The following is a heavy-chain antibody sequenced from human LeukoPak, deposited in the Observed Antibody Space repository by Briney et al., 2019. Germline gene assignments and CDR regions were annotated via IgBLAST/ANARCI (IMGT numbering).Heavy chain of an antibody. CDR1: GGTFSSYA. D-gene: IGHD2-2*02. V-gene: IGHV1-69*13. CDR2: IIPIFGTA. Sequence: ASVKVSCKASGGTFSSYAISWVRQAPGQGLEWMGGIIPIFGTANYAQKFQGRVTITADESTSTAYMELSSLRSEDTAVYYCARDPSPDIVVVPAAIPGGFDPWGQGTLVTVSS. CDR3: ARDPSPDIVVVPAAIPGGFDP. J-gene: IGHJ5*02.